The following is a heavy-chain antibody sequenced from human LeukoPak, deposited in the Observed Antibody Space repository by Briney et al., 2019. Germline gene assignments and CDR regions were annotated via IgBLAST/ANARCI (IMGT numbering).Heavy chain of an antibody. CDR3: ARDRGFGQADV. D-gene: IGHD3-10*01. CDR2: IKQDGGEK. Sequence: GGSLTLSCAASGFTFSGYWMSWLRQAPGKGLEWVVNIKQDGGEKYYVDSVKGRFTISRDNAKNSLYLQMNSLRAEDTAVYYCARDRGFGQADVWGKGTTVTVSS. CDR1: GFTFSGYW. V-gene: IGHV3-7*01. J-gene: IGHJ6*04.